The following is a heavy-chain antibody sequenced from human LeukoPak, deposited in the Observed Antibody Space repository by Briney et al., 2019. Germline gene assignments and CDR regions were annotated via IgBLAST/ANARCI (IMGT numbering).Heavy chain of an antibody. D-gene: IGHD6-19*01. Sequence: GGSPRLSCAASGFTFSSYGMHWVHQAPGKGLEWVAVISYDGSNKYYADSVKGRFTISRDNSKNTLYLQMNSLRAEDTAVYYCAKDMSSGWYVAHDYWGQGTLVTVSS. V-gene: IGHV3-30*18. J-gene: IGHJ4*02. CDR2: ISYDGSNK. CDR3: AKDMSSGWYVAHDY. CDR1: GFTFSSYG.